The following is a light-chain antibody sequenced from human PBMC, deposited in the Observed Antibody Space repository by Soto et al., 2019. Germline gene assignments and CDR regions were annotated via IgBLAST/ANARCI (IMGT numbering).Light chain of an antibody. Sequence: QSALTQPASVSGSPGQSITISCTGTSSDVGSYNLVSWYQQYPGKAPKLMIFEGSKRPSVVSHRFSACQTGGASSLTTSGLHAADEADDYCCAVGDTGNWVFGGGTKLTVL. CDR1: SSDVGSYNL. V-gene: IGLV2-23*01. J-gene: IGLJ2*01. CDR2: EGS. CDR3: CAVGDTGNWV.